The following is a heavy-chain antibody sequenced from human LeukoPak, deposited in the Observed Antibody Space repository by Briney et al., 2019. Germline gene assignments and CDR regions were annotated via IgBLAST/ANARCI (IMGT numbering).Heavy chain of an antibody. CDR2: TYYRSKWYF. CDR1: GDSVSSNSAA. V-gene: IGHV6-1*01. Sequence: SQTLSLTCAISGDSVSSNSAAWNWIRLSPSRGLERLGRTYYRSKWYFEYALSVNGRITITPDTSKNHFSLQLNSVSPDDTAVYYCARGVAASGLGYWGQGTLVTVSS. CDR3: ARGVAASGLGY. J-gene: IGHJ4*02. D-gene: IGHD2-15*01.